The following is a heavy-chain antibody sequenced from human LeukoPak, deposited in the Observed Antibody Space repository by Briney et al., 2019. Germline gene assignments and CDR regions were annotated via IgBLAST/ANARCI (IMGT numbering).Heavy chain of an antibody. J-gene: IGHJ4*02. V-gene: IGHV4-4*02. CDR2: IYHSGST. CDR1: GGSISSSNW. CDR3: ARSRGYDFWSGYSTYFDY. D-gene: IGHD3-3*01. Sequence: SETLSLTCAVSGGSISSSNWWSWVRQPPGKGLEWIGEIYHSGSTNYNPSLKSRVTISVDKSKNQFSLKLSSVTAADTAVYYCARSRGYDFWSGYSTYFDYWGQGTLVTVSS.